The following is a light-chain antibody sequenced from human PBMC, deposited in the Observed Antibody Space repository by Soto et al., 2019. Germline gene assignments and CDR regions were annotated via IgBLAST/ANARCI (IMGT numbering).Light chain of an antibody. V-gene: IGKV3-20*01. CDR3: QHYGDSSWT. CDR1: QSVSSTL. J-gene: IGKJ1*01. CDR2: GVS. Sequence: ELVLTQSPVALSLSSGERATLSCRASQSVSSTLLTWYQQKPGQAPRLLIYGVSSRATGIPDRFSGSGSGTDFTPTISRVEPEDFAVYFCQHYGDSSWTFGQGSRVEIK.